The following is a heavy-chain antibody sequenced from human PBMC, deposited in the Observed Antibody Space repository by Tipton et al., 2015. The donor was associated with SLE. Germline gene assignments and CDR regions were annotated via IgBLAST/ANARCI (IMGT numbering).Heavy chain of an antibody. J-gene: IGHJ3*02. V-gene: IGHV3-48*03. CDR2: ISSSGSTI. D-gene: IGHD7-27*01. CDR1: GFTFSSYE. CDR3: AKDSRLGNDAFDI. Sequence: GSLRLSCAASGFTFSSYEMNWVRQAPGKGLEWVSYISSSGSTIYYADSVKGRFTISRDNSKNTLYLQMNSLRAEDTAMYYCAKDSRLGNDAFDIWGQGTMVTVSS.